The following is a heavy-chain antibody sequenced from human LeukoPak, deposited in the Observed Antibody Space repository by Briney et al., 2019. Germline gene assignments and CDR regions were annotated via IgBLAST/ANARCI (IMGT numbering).Heavy chain of an antibody. CDR1: GGTFSSYY. D-gene: IGHD2-21*01. Sequence: ASVKVSCKASGGTFSSYYMHWVRQAPGQGLEWMGIINPSGGSTSYAQKFQGRVTMTRDTSTSTVYMELSSLRSEDTAVYYCARDPNPSYIVVVDGDDEGDYWGQGTLVTVSS. CDR3: ARDPNPSYIVVVDGDDEGDY. J-gene: IGHJ4*02. V-gene: IGHV1-46*01. CDR2: INPSGGST.